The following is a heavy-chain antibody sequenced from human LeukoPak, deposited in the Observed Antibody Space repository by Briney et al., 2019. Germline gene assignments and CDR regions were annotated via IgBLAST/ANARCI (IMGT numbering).Heavy chain of an antibody. D-gene: IGHD2-2*01. CDR3: ASALIPRENPPYCSSTSCYYGGFDY. J-gene: IGHJ4*02. Sequence: GGSLRLSCAASGFTFSSYVMHWVRQAPGKGLEWVAVISYDGSNKYYADSVKGRFTISRDNSKNTLYLQMNSLRAEDTAVYYCASALIPRENPPYCSSTSCYYGGFDYWGQGTLVTVSS. CDR2: ISYDGSNK. V-gene: IGHV3-30-3*01. CDR1: GFTFSSYV.